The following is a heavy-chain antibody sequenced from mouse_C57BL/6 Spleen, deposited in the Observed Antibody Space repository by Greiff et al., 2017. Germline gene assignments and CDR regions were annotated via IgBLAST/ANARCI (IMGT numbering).Heavy chain of an antibody. V-gene: IGHV1-7*01. CDR2: INPSSGYT. J-gene: IGHJ4*01. CDR1: GYTFTSYW. Sequence: VQRVESGAELAKPGASVKLSCKASGYTFTSYWMHWVKQRPGQGLEWIGYINPSSGYTKYNQKFKDKATLTADKSSSTAYMQLSSLTYEDSAVYYCARIDDGYSGYYAMDYWGQGTSVTVSS. D-gene: IGHD2-3*01. CDR3: ARIDDGYSGYYAMDY.